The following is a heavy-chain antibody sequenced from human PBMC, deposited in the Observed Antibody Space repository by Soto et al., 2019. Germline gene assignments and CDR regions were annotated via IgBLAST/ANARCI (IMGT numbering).Heavy chain of an antibody. CDR3: AHRPAHYAFAI. V-gene: IGHV2-5*02. CDR1: GFSLDTSGVA. J-gene: IGHJ3*02. D-gene: IGHD3-10*01. Sequence: QITLKESGPTLVKSTQTLTLTCTFSGFSLDTSGVAVGWIRQPPGKALEWLALIYWDDDKRYSPSLKSRLTITKGTSKNQVVLAMTNMDPVDTATYYCAHRPAHYAFAIWGQGIMVTVSS. CDR2: IYWDDDK.